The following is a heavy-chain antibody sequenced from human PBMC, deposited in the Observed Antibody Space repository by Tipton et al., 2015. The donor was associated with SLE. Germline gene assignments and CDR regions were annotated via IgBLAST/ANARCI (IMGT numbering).Heavy chain of an antibody. CDR2: INHSGST. V-gene: IGHV4-34*01. Sequence: TLSLTCAVYGGSFSGYYWSWIRQPPGKGLEWIGEINHSGSTNYNPSLKTRVTISVDTSKNQFSLRLNSVPAADTAVYYCSGHAVGDDSSSRYIGAFDVWGQGTMVTVSS. J-gene: IGHJ3*01. CDR3: SGHAVGDDSSSRYIGAFDV. D-gene: IGHD3-22*01. CDR1: GGSFSGYY.